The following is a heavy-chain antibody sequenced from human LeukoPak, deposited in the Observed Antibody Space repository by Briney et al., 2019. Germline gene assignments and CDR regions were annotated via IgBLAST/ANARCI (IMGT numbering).Heavy chain of an antibody. V-gene: IGHV3-23*01. CDR1: GFTFGTYG. D-gene: IGHD2-15*01. J-gene: IGHJ4*02. CDR3: ARGGASELYYFDY. Sequence: GGSPRLSCAASGFTFGTYGMSWVRQAPGKGLEWVSFIGGGGAPIDYADSVKGRFTISRDNSKNTLYLQVNSLRAEDTAVYYCARGGASELYYFDYWGQGTLVTVSS. CDR2: IGGGGAPI.